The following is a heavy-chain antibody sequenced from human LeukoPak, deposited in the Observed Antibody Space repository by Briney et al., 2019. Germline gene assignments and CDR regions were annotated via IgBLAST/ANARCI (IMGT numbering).Heavy chain of an antibody. CDR1: HGSISSYS. Sequence: SETLSLTCTVSHGSISSYSWSWIRQTPEKGLEWIGYMYNSGSTNYNPSLKSRVTISVDTSKNQFSVKLSSVTAADTAVYYCARRECGGGSCYFDYWGQGTLVTVSS. J-gene: IGHJ4*02. CDR3: ARRECGGGSCYFDY. CDR2: MYNSGST. D-gene: IGHD2-15*01. V-gene: IGHV4-59*08.